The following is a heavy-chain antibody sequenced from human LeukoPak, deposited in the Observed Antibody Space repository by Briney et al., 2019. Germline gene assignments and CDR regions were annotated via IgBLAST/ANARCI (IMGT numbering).Heavy chain of an antibody. Sequence: SETLSLTCTVSGGSISSYYWSWLRQPAGKGLEWIGRIYTSGSTNYNPSLKSRVTMSVDTSKNQFSLKLSSVTAADTAVYYCATLMVVTPSDAFDIWGQGTMVTVSS. J-gene: IGHJ3*02. CDR3: ATLMVVTPSDAFDI. CDR1: GGSISSYY. CDR2: IYTSGST. V-gene: IGHV4-4*07. D-gene: IGHD4-23*01.